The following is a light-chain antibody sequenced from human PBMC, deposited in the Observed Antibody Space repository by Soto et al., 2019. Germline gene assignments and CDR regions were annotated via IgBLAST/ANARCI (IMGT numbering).Light chain of an antibody. CDR2: EVN. Sequence: QSVLTQPPSASGSPGQSVTISCTGTSSDVGAYNYVSWYQQYPGKAPKLMIYEVNKRPSGVPDRFSGSKSGKTASLTVSGLRPEEGAVYHCTSYAGSNIWFFGGGTKLTVL. CDR1: SSDVGAYNY. CDR3: TSYAGSNIWF. J-gene: IGLJ2*01. V-gene: IGLV2-8*01.